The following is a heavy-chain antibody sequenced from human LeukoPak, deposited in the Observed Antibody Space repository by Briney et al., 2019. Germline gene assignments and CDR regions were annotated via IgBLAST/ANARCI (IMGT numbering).Heavy chain of an antibody. CDR2: IYYSGST. J-gene: IGHJ5*02. D-gene: IGHD2-15*01. Sequence: SETLSLTCTVSGGSISSYYWSWIRQPPGKGLEWIGYIYYSGSTNYNPSLKSRVTISVDTSKNQFSLKLSSVTTADTAVYYCARDLGYCSGGSCYSSNWFDPWGQGTLVTVSS. CDR3: ARDLGYCSGGSCYSSNWFDP. CDR1: GGSISSYY. V-gene: IGHV4-59*01.